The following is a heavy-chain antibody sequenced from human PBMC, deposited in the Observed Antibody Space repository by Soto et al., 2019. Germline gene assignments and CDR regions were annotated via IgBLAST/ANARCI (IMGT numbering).Heavy chain of an antibody. V-gene: IGHV3-11*01. CDR3: VRDRDRRWFDP. Sequence: QLVESGGGLVKPGGSLRLSCTASGFIFSDFYMAWIRQAPGKGLEWVSYISSDGSATYKDSVKGLFTVSRDNAKDSLYLQMNSLRDEDTAVYYCVRDRDRRWFDPWGQGTLVTVSS. J-gene: IGHJ5*02. CDR2: ISSDGSAT. CDR1: GFIFSDFY. D-gene: IGHD3-10*01.